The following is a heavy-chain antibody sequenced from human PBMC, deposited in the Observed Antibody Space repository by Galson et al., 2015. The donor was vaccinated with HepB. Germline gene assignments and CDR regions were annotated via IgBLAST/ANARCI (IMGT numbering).Heavy chain of an antibody. J-gene: IGHJ6*03. CDR1: GFTFSSYG. Sequence: SLRLSCAASGFTFSSYGMHWVRQAPGKGLEWVAVISYDGSNKYYADSVKGRFTISRDNSKNTLYLQMNSLRAEDTAVYYCAKSMYSSGWRYYYYYYMDVWGKGTTVTVSS. CDR2: ISYDGSNK. D-gene: IGHD6-25*01. CDR3: AKSMYSSGWRYYYYYYMDV. V-gene: IGHV3-30*18.